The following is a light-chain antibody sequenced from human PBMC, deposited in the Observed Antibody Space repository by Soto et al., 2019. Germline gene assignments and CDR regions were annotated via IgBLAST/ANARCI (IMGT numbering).Light chain of an antibody. V-gene: IGLV2-14*01. CDR2: EVT. CDR3: SSYRRTTFPHVV. Sequence: QSVLTQPASVSGSPGQSITISCTGTSSDIGADDFVSWYQHHPDNTPKLIIFEVTYRPSGISHRFSASKSGNTASLTISGLEPEDEAIYYCSSYRRTTFPHVVFSGGTKVTVL. CDR1: SSDIGADDF. J-gene: IGLJ2*01.